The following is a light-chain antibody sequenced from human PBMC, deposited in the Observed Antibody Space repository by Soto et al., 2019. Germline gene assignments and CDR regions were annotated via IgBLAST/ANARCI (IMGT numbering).Light chain of an antibody. CDR2: KAS. CDR3: QQYNSYPWT. CDR1: QSISSW. J-gene: IGKJ1*01. V-gene: IGKV1-5*03. Sequence: DIQMTQSPFTLSASVGDRVTITCRASQSISSWLAWYQQKPGKAPKLLIYKASTLESGVPSNFSGSGSGTEFTLTISSLQPEDFATYYCQQYNSYPWTFGRGTKVDIK.